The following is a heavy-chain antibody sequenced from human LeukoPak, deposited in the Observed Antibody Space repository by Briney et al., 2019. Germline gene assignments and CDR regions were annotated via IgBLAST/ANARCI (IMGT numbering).Heavy chain of an antibody. CDR3: ARATMIVVGRTYFDY. CDR1: GFSISLGHY. J-gene: IGHJ4*02. CDR2: IYHSGST. V-gene: IGHV4-38-2*02. D-gene: IGHD3-22*01. Sequence: NPSETLPLTCTVSGFSISLGHYWGWIRQPPGKGLEWIGNIYHSGSTYYNPSLKSRVTISVDTSNNQFSLELSSVTATDTAVYYCARATMIVVGRTYFDYWGQGALVTVSS.